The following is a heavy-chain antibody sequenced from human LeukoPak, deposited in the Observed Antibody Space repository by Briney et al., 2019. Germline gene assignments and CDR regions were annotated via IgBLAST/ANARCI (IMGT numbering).Heavy chain of an antibody. CDR3: ARSMDV. J-gene: IGHJ6*02. V-gene: IGHV3-7*01. CDR2: INQDGSQE. CDR1: GLTFSSYW. Sequence: GGSLRLSCAASGLTFSSYWMSWVRQAPGKGLEWVADINQDGSQEYYVDSVKGRFTISRDNAKNSLYLQMNSLRAEDTAVYYCARSMDVWGQGTTVTVSS.